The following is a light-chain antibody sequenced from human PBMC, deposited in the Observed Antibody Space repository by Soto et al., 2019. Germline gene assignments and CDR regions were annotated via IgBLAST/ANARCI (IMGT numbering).Light chain of an antibody. CDR2: AAS. V-gene: IGKV1-39*01. CDR3: QQSYSTPRT. CDR1: QSISSY. J-gene: IGKJ1*01. Sequence: IQMTQSPSSLSASVVDRVTIASRASQSISSYLNWYQQKPGKAPKLLIYAASSLQSGVPSRFSGSGSGTDFTLTISSLQPEDFATYYCQQSYSTPRTFGQGTKVDIK.